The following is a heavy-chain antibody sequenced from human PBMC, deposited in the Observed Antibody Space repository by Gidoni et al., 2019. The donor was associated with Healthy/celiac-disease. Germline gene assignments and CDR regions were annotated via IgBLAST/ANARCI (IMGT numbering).Heavy chain of an antibody. CDR2: ISSSGSTI. Sequence: QVQLVESGGGLVKPGGSLRLACAASGFTFSDYYMSWIRQAPGKGLGWVSYISSSGSTIYYADSVKVRFTISRDNAKNSLYLQMNSLRAEDTAVYYCARGPFIDSSSWYLFMDYWGQGTLVTVSS. J-gene: IGHJ4*02. V-gene: IGHV3-11*01. CDR3: ARGPFIDSSSWYLFMDY. CDR1: GFTFSDYY. D-gene: IGHD6-13*01.